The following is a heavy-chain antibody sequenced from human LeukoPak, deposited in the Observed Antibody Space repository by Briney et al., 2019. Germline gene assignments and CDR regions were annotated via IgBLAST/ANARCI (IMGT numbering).Heavy chain of an antibody. CDR3: ARGFPQGIDY. J-gene: IGHJ4*02. CDR2: IYDSGST. V-gene: IGHV4-59*01. CDR1: GGSINSYY. Sequence: SETLSLTCIVSGGSINSYYWSWIRQPPGKGLEWIGYIYDSGSTNYNPSLKSRVTISVDTSKNQFSLKLSSVTAADTAVYYCARGFPQGIDYWGQGTLVTVSS.